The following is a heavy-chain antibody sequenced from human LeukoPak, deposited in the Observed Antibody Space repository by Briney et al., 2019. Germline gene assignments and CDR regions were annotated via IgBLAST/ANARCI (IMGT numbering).Heavy chain of an antibody. CDR1: GYTFTGYY. D-gene: IGHD4-17*01. J-gene: IGHJ5*02. CDR3: ARSSAPTTVTTQIFDP. CDR2: INPNSGGT. Sequence: ASVKVSCKASGYTFTGYYMRWVRQAPGQGLEWMGWINPNSGGTNYAQKFQGRVTMTRDTSISTAYMELSRLRSDDTAVYYCARSSAPTTVTTQIFDPWGQGTLVTVSS. V-gene: IGHV1-2*02.